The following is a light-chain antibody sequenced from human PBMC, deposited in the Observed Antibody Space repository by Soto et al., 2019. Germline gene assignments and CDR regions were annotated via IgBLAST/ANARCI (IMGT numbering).Light chain of an antibody. CDR2: AAS. CDR1: QSISTY. V-gene: IGKV1-39*01. CDR3: QQSYSTPHT. J-gene: IGKJ2*01. Sequence: DIQMTQSPSSLSASVGDRVTITCRASQSISTYLNWYQQKPGKAPNLLIYAASSLQSGVPSRISGRGSRTDFTLIISILQPEDFATYYCQQSYSTPHTFGQGTKLEIK.